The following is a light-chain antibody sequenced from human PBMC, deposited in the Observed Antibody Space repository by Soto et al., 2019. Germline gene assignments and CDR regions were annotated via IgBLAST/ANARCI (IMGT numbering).Light chain of an antibody. J-gene: IGKJ1*01. Sequence: EIVLTQSPGTLSLSPGERATLSCRASQSVSSSYLAWYQQKPGQATRLLIYGASSRATGIPDRFSASGSGTDFTLTISRLEPEEFGVYYCQQYGSSPKTFGQGTTVDIK. CDR1: QSVSSSY. V-gene: IGKV3-20*01. CDR2: GAS. CDR3: QQYGSSPKT.